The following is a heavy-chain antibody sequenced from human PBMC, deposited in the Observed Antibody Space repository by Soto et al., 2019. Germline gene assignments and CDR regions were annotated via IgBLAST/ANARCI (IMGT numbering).Heavy chain of an antibody. CDR1: GFTFSSYA. V-gene: IGHV3-23*01. CDR3: ARRYCSGGSCYIFDY. D-gene: IGHD2-15*01. Sequence: GSLRLSCAASGFTFSSYAMSWVRQAPGKGLEWVSAISGSGGSTYYADSVKGRFTISRDNSKNTLYLQMNSLRAEDTAVYYCARRYCSGGSCYIFDYWGQGTLVTVSS. CDR2: ISGSGGST. J-gene: IGHJ4*02.